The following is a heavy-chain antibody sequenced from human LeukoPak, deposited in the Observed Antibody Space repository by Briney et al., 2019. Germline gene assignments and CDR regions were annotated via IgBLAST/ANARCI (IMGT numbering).Heavy chain of an antibody. CDR3: AKDVVTTVTPPAGLRGNWSDP. J-gene: IGHJ5*02. CDR2: INPDSGAT. V-gene: IGHV1-2*02. D-gene: IGHD4-17*01. Sequence: ASVKVSCKASGDTFTDYYMHWVRQAPGQGLEYVGWINPDSGATDIAPNFQGRVTLTRDTSISTVYLELSSLRSADTAVYYCAKDVVTTVTPPAGLRGNWSDPWGQGTLVIVSS. CDR1: GDTFTDYY.